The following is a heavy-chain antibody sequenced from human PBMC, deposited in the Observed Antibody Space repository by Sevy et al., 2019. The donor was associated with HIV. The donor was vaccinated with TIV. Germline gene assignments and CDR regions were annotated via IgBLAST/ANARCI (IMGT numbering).Heavy chain of an antibody. D-gene: IGHD3-3*01. Sequence: GGSLRLSCAASGFTFSSHWMFWVRQAPGKGLVWVSHINSHGTITNYADSVKGRFAISRDDAEGTLYLQMNGLIAEDTAVYYAARGQLLQFLEWPSYGLDVWGQGTTVTVSS. V-gene: IGHV3-74*01. CDR2: INSHGTIT. CDR3: ARGQLLQFLEWPSYGLDV. J-gene: IGHJ6*02. CDR1: GFTFSSHW.